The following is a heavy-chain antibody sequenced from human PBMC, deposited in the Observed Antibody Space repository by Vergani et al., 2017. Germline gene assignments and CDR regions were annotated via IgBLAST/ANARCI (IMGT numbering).Heavy chain of an antibody. CDR3: AKEGPVTASGDY. Sequence: QVDLIESGGGVVQPGGSLRLSCRASGFNFKDYGMHWVRQAPGKGLEWVAFIQYDGGQDYYVDSVEGRVTISRDNSKNTVYLQKNKLRIEDTAVYYCAKEGPVTASGDYWGLGTQVTVSS. D-gene: IGHD6-13*01. CDR2: IQYDGGQD. V-gene: IGHV3-30*02. J-gene: IGHJ4*02. CDR1: GFNFKDYG.